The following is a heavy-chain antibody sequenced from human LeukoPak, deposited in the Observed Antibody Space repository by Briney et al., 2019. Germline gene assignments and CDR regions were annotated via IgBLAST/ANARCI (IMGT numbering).Heavy chain of an antibody. D-gene: IGHD2-2*01. CDR3: ARGRDIVVVPAATLGWFDP. V-gene: IGHV1-2*06. Sequence: ASVKVSCKASGYTFSGYYMHWVRQALGQGLEWMGRINPNGGGTNYAQKFAGRVTMTRDTSISTAYMELSRLTSDDTAVYSCARGRDIVVVPAATLGWFDPWGPRTLVTVSS. CDR1: GYTFSGYY. CDR2: INPNGGGT. J-gene: IGHJ5*02.